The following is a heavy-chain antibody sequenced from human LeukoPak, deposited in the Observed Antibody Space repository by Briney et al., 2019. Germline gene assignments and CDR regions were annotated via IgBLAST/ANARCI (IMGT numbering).Heavy chain of an antibody. CDR2: IDADTGDT. CDR1: GYTFSAYA. CDR3: ARGSTSDWPLDH. D-gene: IGHD6-19*01. V-gene: IGHV1-3*01. Sequence: ASVKVSCKAPGYTFSAYAIHWVRQAPGQRFEWMGWIDADTGDTRYSQKFQGRVTITRDTSASTAYMELSSLKSEDTAVYYCARGSTSDWPLDHWGQETLVTISS. J-gene: IGHJ4*02.